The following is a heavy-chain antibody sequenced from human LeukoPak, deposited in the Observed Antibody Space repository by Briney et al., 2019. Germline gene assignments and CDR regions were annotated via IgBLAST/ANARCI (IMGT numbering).Heavy chain of an antibody. CDR3: VRDHIDSLDPTNWFGP. Sequence: SETLSLTCTVSGDSISKDFYYWAWIRQPPGKGLEWIGTIHNSANTYYNPPLESRLTMSVDTYKTQISLTLESVTAADTAVYYFVRDHIDSLDPTNWFGPWGQGTAVTVSS. CDR1: GDSISKDFYY. D-gene: IGHD3-22*01. J-gene: IGHJ5*01. V-gene: IGHV4-39*07. CDR2: IHNSANT.